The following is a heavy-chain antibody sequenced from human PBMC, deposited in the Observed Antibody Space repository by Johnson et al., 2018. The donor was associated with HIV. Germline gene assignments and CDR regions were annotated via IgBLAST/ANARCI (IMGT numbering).Heavy chain of an antibody. CDR3: ARAAAAATDAFDI. Sequence: QVQLVESGGGVVQPGGSLRLSCVASGFTFSSYAMHWVRQAPGKGLEWVAVISYDGSNKYYADSVKGRFTISRDNSKNTLYLQMNSLRAEDTAVYYCARAAAAATDAFDIWGQGTMVTVSA. J-gene: IGHJ3*02. V-gene: IGHV3-30*04. CDR2: ISYDGSNK. D-gene: IGHD6-13*01. CDR1: GFTFSSYA.